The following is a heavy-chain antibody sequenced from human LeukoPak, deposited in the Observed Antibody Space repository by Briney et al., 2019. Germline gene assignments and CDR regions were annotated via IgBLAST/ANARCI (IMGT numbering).Heavy chain of an antibody. CDR2: VSSSGGTI. Sequence: GGSLRLSCAASGFTFSDYYMSWIRQAPGKGLEWISYVSSSGGTIFYADSVKGRFIISRDNAKNSLYLQMNSLRAEDTALYYCAKGWATVTPAGAFDIWGQGTMVTVSS. D-gene: IGHD4-17*01. CDR3: AKGWATVTPAGAFDI. CDR1: GFTFSDYY. J-gene: IGHJ3*02. V-gene: IGHV3-11*01.